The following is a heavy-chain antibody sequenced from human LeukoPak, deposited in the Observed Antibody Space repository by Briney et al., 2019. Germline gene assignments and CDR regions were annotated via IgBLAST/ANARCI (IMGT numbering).Heavy chain of an antibody. D-gene: IGHD3-22*01. CDR3: ARIDTYYYDSSGYYSAFDI. V-gene: IGHV3-7*05. CDR2: IKDDGSEK. Sequence: GGSLRLSCADSGFAFRRFWMSWVRQAPGKGLEWVANIKDDGSEKYYVDSVKGRFTISRDNAKNSLYLQMNSLRAEDTALYYCARIDTYYYDSSGYYSAFDIWGQGTIVTVSS. J-gene: IGHJ3*02. CDR1: GFAFRRFW.